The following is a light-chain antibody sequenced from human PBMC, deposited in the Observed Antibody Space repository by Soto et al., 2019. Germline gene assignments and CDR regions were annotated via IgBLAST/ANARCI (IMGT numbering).Light chain of an antibody. CDR3: SSYASSSTL. V-gene: IGLV2-14*01. CDR2: EVI. Sequence: QSALTQPASVSGSPGQSITIYCTGTSSDVGGYNYVSWYQQHPPKAPKLMIYEVINRPSGVSNRFSGSKSGNTASLTISGLQAEDEADYYCSSYASSSTLFGGGTKVTVL. CDR1: SSDVGGYNY. J-gene: IGLJ2*01.